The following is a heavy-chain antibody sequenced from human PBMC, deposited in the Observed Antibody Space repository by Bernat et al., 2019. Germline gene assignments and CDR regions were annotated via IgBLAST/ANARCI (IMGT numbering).Heavy chain of an antibody. CDR3: ASDLDPMIVVVITTEMFDY. Sequence: QVQLVESGGGVVQPGRSLRLSCAASGFTFSSYAMHWVRQAPGKGLEWVAVISYDGSNKYYADSVKGRFTISRDNSKNTLYLQMNSLRAEDTAVYYCASDLDPMIVVVITTEMFDYWGQGTLVTVSS. CDR2: ISYDGSNK. CDR1: GFTFSSYA. V-gene: IGHV3-30-3*01. D-gene: IGHD3-22*01. J-gene: IGHJ4*02.